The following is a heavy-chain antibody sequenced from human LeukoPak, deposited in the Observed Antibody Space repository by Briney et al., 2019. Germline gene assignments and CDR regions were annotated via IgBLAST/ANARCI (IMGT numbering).Heavy chain of an antibody. CDR3: ARHWCYCSGGTCYSIDV. CDR2: IYYSGST. V-gene: IGHV4-39*01. D-gene: IGHD2-15*01. J-gene: IGHJ4*02. CDR1: ARSISRSRHY. Sequence: SETLSLTCIVSARSISRSRHYWGWIRQPPGKGLEWIGSIYYSGSTYYSPSLKSRVTISVDTSKNQFSLKLRSVTAADTAVYHCARHWCYCSGGTCYSIDVWGQGTLVTVSS.